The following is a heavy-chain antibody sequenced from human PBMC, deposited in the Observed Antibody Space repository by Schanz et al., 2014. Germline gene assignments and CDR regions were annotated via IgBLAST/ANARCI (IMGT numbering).Heavy chain of an antibody. CDR1: GFTFTSYS. V-gene: IGHV3-30*02. Sequence: QVQLVQSGGGVVQPGGSLRLSCAASGFTFTSYSMHWVRQAPGRGLEWVAFIRYDGSSKYYADSVRGRFTISIDDSKNTLYLQMNSLRPEDTAVYYCAKEDRNHNSDYVYWGQGTLVTVSS. D-gene: IGHD3-22*01. CDR2: IRYDGSSK. J-gene: IGHJ4*02. CDR3: AKEDRNHNSDYVY.